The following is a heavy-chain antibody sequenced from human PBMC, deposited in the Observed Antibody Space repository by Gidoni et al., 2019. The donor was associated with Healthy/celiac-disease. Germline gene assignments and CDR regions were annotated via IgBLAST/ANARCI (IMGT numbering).Heavy chain of an antibody. CDR1: GGSIRSSNW. V-gene: IGHV4-4*02. Sequence: QVQLQESGPGLVKPSGTLSLTCAVSGGSIRSSNWWSWVRQPPGKGLEWIGEIYHSGSTNYNPSLKSRVTISVDKSKNQFSLKLSSVTAADTAVYYCARDRALSVGATIYYYGMDVWGQGTTVTVSS. CDR3: ARDRALSVGATIYYYGMDV. CDR2: IYHSGST. D-gene: IGHD1-26*01. J-gene: IGHJ6*02.